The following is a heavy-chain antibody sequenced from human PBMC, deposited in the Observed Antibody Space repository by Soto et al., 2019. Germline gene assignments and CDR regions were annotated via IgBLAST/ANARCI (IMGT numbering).Heavy chain of an antibody. V-gene: IGHV4-4*07. D-gene: IGHD3-9*01. J-gene: IGHJ5*02. CDR1: GGSISSYY. CDR2: IYTSGST. Sequence: SETLSLTCTVSGGSISSYYWSWIRQPAGKGLEWIGRIYTSGSTNYNPSLKSRVTMSVDTSKNQFSLKLSSVTAADTAVYYCARDVLYFDILTGYYSEDLFDPWGQGTLVTVSS. CDR3: ARDVLYFDILTGYYSEDLFDP.